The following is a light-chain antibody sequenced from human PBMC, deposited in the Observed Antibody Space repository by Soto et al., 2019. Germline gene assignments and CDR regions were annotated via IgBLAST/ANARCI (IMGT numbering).Light chain of an antibody. J-gene: IGKJ2*01. V-gene: IGKV1-5*03. CDR1: QSISSW. CDR2: KPS. Sequence: DIQMTQSPSTLSASVGDRVTITCRASQSISSWLAWYQQKPGKAPQLLIYKPSSLERGVPSRLIGNRSGTAVTLTIGNLPPYDFAAYYGQEYNSYPYTFGRGTKVDVK. CDR3: QEYNSYPYT.